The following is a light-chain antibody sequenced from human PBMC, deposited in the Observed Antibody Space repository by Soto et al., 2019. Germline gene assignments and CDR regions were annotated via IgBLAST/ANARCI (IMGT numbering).Light chain of an antibody. CDR2: GAS. CDR3: HYHRISGWT. Sequence: IGITQFPETRSVSAEERTALSCVASQSVSSSYLAWYQQKPGQAPRLLIYGASSRATGIPDRFSVSGSGTDFTLSICGLELEAFAVFHSHYHRISGWTFAQGTKVDIK. J-gene: IGKJ1*01. V-gene: IGKV3-20*01. CDR1: QSVSSSY.